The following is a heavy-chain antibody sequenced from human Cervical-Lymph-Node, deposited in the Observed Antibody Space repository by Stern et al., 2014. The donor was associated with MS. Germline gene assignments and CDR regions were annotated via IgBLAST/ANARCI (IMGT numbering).Heavy chain of an antibody. CDR1: GFTFSSYW. J-gene: IGHJ4*02. CDR2: INSDGSNT. Sequence: EVQLVESGGGFVQPGGSLRLSCVVSGFTFSSYWMHWVRQAPGKGLVRVSHINSDGSNTNYADSVKGRFTFSRDNAKNTLYLQMNSLRVEDTAVYYCARGGCSDTSCLDYWGQGTLVTVSS. V-gene: IGHV3-74*02. CDR3: ARGGCSDTSCLDY. D-gene: IGHD2-2*01.